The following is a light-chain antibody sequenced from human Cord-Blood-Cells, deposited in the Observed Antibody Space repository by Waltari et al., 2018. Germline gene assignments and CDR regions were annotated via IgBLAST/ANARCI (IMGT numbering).Light chain of an antibody. CDR3: CSYAGSYTVV. Sequence: QSALTQPRSVSGSPGQSVTIPCTGTRSDVGGYNYVSWYQQHPGKAPKRMIYDVSKRPSGVPDRFSGSKSGNTASLTISGLQAEDEADYYCCSYAGSYTVVFGGGTKLTVL. V-gene: IGLV2-11*01. CDR1: RSDVGGYNY. CDR2: DVS. J-gene: IGLJ2*01.